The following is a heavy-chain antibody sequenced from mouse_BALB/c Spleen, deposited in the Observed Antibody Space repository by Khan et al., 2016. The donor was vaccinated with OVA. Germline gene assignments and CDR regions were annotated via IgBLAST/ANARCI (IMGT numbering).Heavy chain of an antibody. CDR3: VRDGAYHRNDGWFAY. Sequence: QIQLVQSGAELARPGASVKMSCKASGYTFTSYTIHWIKLRPGQGLEWIGYINPSNGYTNYNQKFRDKATLTADKSSTTAYMQLSSLTSDDSAVYNCVRDGAYHRNDGWFAYWGQGLWSLSLQ. CDR2: INPSNGYT. V-gene: IGHV1-4*01. D-gene: IGHD2-14*01. CDR1: GYTFTSYT. J-gene: IGHJ3*01.